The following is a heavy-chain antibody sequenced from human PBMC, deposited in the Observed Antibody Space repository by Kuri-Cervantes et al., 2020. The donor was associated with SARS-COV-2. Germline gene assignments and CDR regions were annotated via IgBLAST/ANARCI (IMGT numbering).Heavy chain of an antibody. CDR2: ISWNSGSI. D-gene: IGHD3-9*01. V-gene: IGHV3-9*01. CDR1: GFTFDDYA. J-gene: IGHJ6*03. Sequence: SLRLSCAASGFTFDDYAMHWVRQAPGKGLEWVSGISWNSGSIGHADSVKGRFTISRDNAKNSLYLQMNSLRAEDTAVYYCAKGDILTGYYHYYYYYDIDVWGKGTTVTVSS. CDR3: AKGDILTGYYHYYYYYDIDV.